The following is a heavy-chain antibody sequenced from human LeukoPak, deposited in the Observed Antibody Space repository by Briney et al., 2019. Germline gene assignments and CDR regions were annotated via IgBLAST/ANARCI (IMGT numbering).Heavy chain of an antibody. Sequence: SSETLSLTCAVYGGCFSGYYWSWIRQPPREGLEWIGEINHSGTTNYNPALKSRVTISVDTSKNQFSLKLNSVTAADTAVYYCARGRFYYYDNSGYYYWGQGTLVTVSS. J-gene: IGHJ4*02. CDR1: GGCFSGYY. D-gene: IGHD3-22*01. V-gene: IGHV4-34*01. CDR3: ARGRFYYYDNSGYYY. CDR2: INHSGTT.